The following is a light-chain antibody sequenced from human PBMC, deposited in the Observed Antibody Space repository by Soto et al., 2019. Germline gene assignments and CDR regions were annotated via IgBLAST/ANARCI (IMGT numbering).Light chain of an antibody. CDR3: CSYAGTRISWV. V-gene: IGLV2-23*01. CDR1: SSDVGTFNL. Sequence: QSVLTTPASVSGIRGQSSTISCTGGSSDVGTFNLVSWFQQHPGKAPKRLIFEGTKRPSGDSYRFPDSKSANTASLTFSGWQAEDEADYHCCSYAGTRISWVFGTGTKV. J-gene: IGLJ1*01. CDR2: EGT.